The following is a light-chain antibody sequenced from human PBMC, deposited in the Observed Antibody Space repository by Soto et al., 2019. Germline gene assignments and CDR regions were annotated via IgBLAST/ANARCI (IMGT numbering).Light chain of an antibody. CDR2: TAS. CDR3: QHGYSSPTWT. CDR1: QSISNY. J-gene: IGKJ1*01. V-gene: IGKV1-39*01. Sequence: DIQMTQSPSSLSASVGDRVTITCRASQSISNYLSWYQQKPGKAPKLLIYTASSLQSGVPSRFSGRGSGTDFSLTISSLQPEDFATYYCQHGYSSPTWTFGQGTNVEIK.